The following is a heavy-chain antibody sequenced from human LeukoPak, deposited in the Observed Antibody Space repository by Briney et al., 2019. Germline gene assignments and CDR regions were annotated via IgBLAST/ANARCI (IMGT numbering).Heavy chain of an antibody. CDR1: GFTFSSSW. Sequence: GGSLRLSCVASGFTFSSSWMTWVRQAPGMGLERVANIKQDGSEKYYVDSVKGRFTISRDNAKNSLYLQMNSLRAEDTAVYYCARGPHYYGSGAIDYWGQGTLVTVSS. CDR3: ARGPHYYGSGAIDY. D-gene: IGHD3-10*01. J-gene: IGHJ4*02. V-gene: IGHV3-7*01. CDR2: IKQDGSEK.